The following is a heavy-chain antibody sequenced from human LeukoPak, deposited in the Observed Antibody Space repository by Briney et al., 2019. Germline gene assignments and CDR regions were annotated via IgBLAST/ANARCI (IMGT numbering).Heavy chain of an antibody. D-gene: IGHD6-19*01. V-gene: IGHV1-2*02. J-gene: IGHJ4*02. CDR3: ARDLTRIAMAGTLDY. CDR1: GYTFTGYY. Sequence: ASVKVSCKASGYTFTGYYMHWVRQAPGQGLEWMGWINPNSGGTNYAQKFQGRVTMTRDTSISTAYMELSRLRSDDTAVYYCARDLTRIAMAGTLDYWGQGTLVTVSS. CDR2: INPNSGGT.